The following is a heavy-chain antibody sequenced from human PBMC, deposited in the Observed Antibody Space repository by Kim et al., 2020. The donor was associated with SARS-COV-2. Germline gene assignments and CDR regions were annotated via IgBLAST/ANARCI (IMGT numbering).Heavy chain of an antibody. V-gene: IGHV4-31*03. D-gene: IGHD3-10*01. Sequence: SETLSLTCTVSGGSISSGGYYWSWIRQHPGKGLEWIGYIYYSGSTYYNPSLKSRVTISVDTSKNQFSLKLSSVTAADTAVYYCARDLGYYGSGADWYFDLWGRGTLVTVSS. CDR2: IYYSGST. CDR1: GGSISSGGYY. J-gene: IGHJ2*01. CDR3: ARDLGYYGSGADWYFDL.